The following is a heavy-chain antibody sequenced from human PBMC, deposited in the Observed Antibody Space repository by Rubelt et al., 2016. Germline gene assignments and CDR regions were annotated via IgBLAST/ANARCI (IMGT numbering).Heavy chain of an antibody. CDR2: INHSGST. Sequence: QVQLQQWGAGLLKPSETLSLTCAVYGGSFSGYYWSWIRQPPGKGLEWIGEINHSGSTNYNPSLKSGGTISVETSKKQVSWKLSSVTAADTAVYYCARGPPIAAAGETNWYFDLWGRGTLVTVSS. CDR1: GGSFSGYY. D-gene: IGHD6-13*01. V-gene: IGHV4-34*01. J-gene: IGHJ2*01. CDR3: ARGPPIAAAGETNWYFDL.